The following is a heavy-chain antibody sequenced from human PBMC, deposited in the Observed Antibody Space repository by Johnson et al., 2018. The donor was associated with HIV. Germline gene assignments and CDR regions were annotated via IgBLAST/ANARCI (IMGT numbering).Heavy chain of an antibody. CDR2: INWNGGSR. CDR1: AFTFDDYG. J-gene: IGHJ3*02. Sequence: VQLVESGGGVVQPGRSLRPSCAASAFTFDDYGMSWVRQAPGKGLEWVSGINWNGGSRGYADSVKGRFTISRDNAKNSLYLQMNSLRAEDTALYYCARDHLSSRGAFDIWGQGTMVTVSS. D-gene: IGHD6-13*01. V-gene: IGHV3-20*04. CDR3: ARDHLSSRGAFDI.